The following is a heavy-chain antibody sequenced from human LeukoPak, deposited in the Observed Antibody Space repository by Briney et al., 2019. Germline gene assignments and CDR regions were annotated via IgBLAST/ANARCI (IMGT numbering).Heavy chain of an antibody. CDR3: AREGGGYSSYQSMDV. V-gene: IGHV1-69*13. J-gene: IGHJ6*04. Sequence: SVKVSCKASGGAFSSYAISWVRQAPGQGLEWMGGIIPIFGTANYAQKFQGRVTITADESTSTAYVELSSLRSEDTAVYYCAREGGGYSSYQSMDVWGKGTTVTVSS. D-gene: IGHD5-18*01. CDR2: IIPIFGTA. CDR1: GGAFSSYA.